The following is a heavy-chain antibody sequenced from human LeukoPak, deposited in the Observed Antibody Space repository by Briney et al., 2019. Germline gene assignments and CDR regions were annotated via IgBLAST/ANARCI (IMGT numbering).Heavy chain of an antibody. J-gene: IGHJ6*02. D-gene: IGHD1-26*01. CDR3: VRDGNMDV. CDR1: GYTFTGYY. CDR2: INPDSGVT. V-gene: IGHV1-2*02. Sequence: ASVKVSCKASGYTFTGYYLHWVRQAPGQGLEWMGWINPDSGVTNHAQKFQGRVTMTRDTSISTAYMDLSRLRSDDTAVYYCVRDGNMDVWGQGTTVTVSS.